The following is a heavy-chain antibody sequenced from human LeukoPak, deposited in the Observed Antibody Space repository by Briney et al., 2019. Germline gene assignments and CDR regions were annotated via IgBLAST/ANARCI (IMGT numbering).Heavy chain of an antibody. D-gene: IGHD4-17*01. CDR2: ISASGST. Sequence: PSQTLSPTCTVSNGSISIYYWSWVRQPAGKGLEWIGRISASGSTNYNPSLKSRVTMSVDTSKNQFSLKLSSVTAADTAVYYCAREITVTRPIDYWGQGTLVTVSS. CDR1: NGSISIYY. V-gene: IGHV4-4*07. CDR3: AREITVTRPIDY. J-gene: IGHJ4*02.